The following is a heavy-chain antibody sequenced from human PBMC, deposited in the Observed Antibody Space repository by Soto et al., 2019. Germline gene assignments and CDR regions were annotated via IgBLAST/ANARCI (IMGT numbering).Heavy chain of an antibody. CDR3: ARHVHGFDWLLSFDY. CDR2: IIPIFGTA. CDR1: GGTFSSYA. V-gene: IGHV1-69*13. D-gene: IGHD3-9*01. Sequence: ASVKVSCKASGGTFSSYAISWVRQAPGQGLEWMGGIIPIFGTANYAQKFQGRVTITADESTSTAYMELSSLSSEDTAVYYCARHVHGFDWLLSFDYWGQGTLVTVSS. J-gene: IGHJ4*02.